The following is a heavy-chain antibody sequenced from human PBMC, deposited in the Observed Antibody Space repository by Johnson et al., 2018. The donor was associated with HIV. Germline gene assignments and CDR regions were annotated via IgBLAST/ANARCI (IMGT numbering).Heavy chain of an antibody. CDR3: AKDRLMAGGWELPHDAFDI. J-gene: IGHJ3*02. CDR1: GFTFSSYA. V-gene: IGHV3-20*04. D-gene: IGHD1-26*01. Sequence: VQLVESGGGVVQPGRSLRLSCAASGFTFSSYAIHWVRQAPGKGLEWVSGINWNGGSTGYADSVKGRFTISRDNAKNMLYLQMNSLRAEDTALYYCAKDRLMAGGWELPHDAFDIWGQGTMVTVSS. CDR2: INWNGGST.